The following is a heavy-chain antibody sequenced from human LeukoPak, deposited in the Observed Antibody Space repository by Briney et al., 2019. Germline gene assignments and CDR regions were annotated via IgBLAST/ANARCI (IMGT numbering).Heavy chain of an antibody. Sequence: GGSLRLSCAASGFTVSYNYMSWVRQAPGKGLEWVSTIFPGGATYHTDSVQGRFTISKDESKNTLYLQMTSLRAEDTAVYYCVKGGVMGAYGDYWGQGALVTVSS. CDR1: GFTVSYNY. CDR3: VKGGVMGAYGDY. J-gene: IGHJ4*02. CDR2: IFPGGAT. D-gene: IGHD3-16*01. V-gene: IGHV3-53*01.